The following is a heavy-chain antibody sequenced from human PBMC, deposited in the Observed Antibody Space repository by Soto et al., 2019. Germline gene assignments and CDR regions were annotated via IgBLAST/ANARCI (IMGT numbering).Heavy chain of an antibody. CDR2: INPSGGST. CDR3: ARGEDDGPRSDV. Sequence: ASVKVSCKASGGTFSSYAISWVRQAPGQGLEWMGIINPSGGSTSYAQKFQGRVTMTRDTSTSTVYMELSSLRSEDTAVYCCARGEDDGPRSDVWGQGTTVTVSS. D-gene: IGHD1-26*01. J-gene: IGHJ6*02. V-gene: IGHV1-46*01. CDR1: GGTFSSYA.